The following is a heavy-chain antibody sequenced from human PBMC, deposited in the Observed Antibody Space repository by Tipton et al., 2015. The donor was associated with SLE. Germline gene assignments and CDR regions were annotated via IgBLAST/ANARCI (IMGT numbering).Heavy chain of an antibody. CDR2: IYHIGNT. Sequence: TLSLTCAVSGYSIGSGYYWAWIRQPPGKGLEWIGSIYHIGNTYYNPSLKRRVTISADTSKNQFSLKLSSVTAADTAVYYCARDPGYSSSWNYFDYWGQGTLVTVSS. J-gene: IGHJ4*02. CDR3: ARDPGYSSSWNYFDY. D-gene: IGHD6-13*01. CDR1: GYSIGSGYY. V-gene: IGHV4-38-2*02.